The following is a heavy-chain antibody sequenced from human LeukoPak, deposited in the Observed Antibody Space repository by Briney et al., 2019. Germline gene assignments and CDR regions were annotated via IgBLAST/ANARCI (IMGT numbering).Heavy chain of an antibody. V-gene: IGHV3-9*03. CDR3: AKDLHSIAVAGPSTIFDY. D-gene: IGHD6-19*01. CDR2: ISWNSGSI. Sequence: GGSLRLSCAASGFTFDDYAMHWVRQAPGKGLEWVSGISWNSGSIGYADSVKGRFTISRDNAKSSLYLQMNSLRAEDMALYYCAKDLHSIAVAGPSTIFDYWGQGTLVTVSS. CDR1: GFTFDDYA. J-gene: IGHJ4*02.